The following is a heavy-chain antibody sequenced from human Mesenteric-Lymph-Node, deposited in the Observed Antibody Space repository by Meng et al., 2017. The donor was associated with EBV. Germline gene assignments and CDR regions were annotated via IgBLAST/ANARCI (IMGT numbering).Heavy chain of an antibody. D-gene: IGHD3-22*01. CDR2: VYHSGST. CDR3: AEVLNGYYYFDY. J-gene: IGHJ4*02. Sequence: QVQLQGSGPCLVKPSGTLALTCAVSGASSSGPNWWSWVRQPPGKGLEWIGEVYHSGSTNYNPSLKSRVSMSVDTSKNHFSLKLTSVTAADTAMYYCAEVLNGYYYFDYWGQGTLVTVSS. V-gene: IGHV4-4*02. CDR1: GASSSGPNW.